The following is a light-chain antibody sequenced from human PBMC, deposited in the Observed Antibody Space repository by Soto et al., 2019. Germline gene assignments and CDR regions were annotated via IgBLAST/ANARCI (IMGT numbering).Light chain of an antibody. CDR1: QSISSW. V-gene: IGKV1-5*01. CDR2: DAS. J-gene: IGKJ1*01. Sequence: DIQMTQSPFTLSASVGDRVTITCRASQSISSWLAWYQQKPGKAPKVLVYDASSLKSGVPSRFSGSGSETEFTLTISGLQPDDFATYYCQQYKNYSPTFGQGTNVEIK. CDR3: QQYKNYSPT.